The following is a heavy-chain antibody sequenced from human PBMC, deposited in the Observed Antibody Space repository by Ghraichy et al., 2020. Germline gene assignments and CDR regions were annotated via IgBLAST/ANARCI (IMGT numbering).Heavy chain of an antibody. J-gene: IGHJ4*02. Sequence: GGSLRLSCAASGFTFSTYSLNWVRQAPGKGLEWVSSISSSSIYIYHADSVKGRFTTSRDNVGSSLYLQMNSLRAEDTAVYYCARTGGVDGDYDPYYFSYWGQGTLVTVSS. V-gene: IGHV3-21*01. CDR1: GFTFSTYS. D-gene: IGHD4-17*01. CDR2: ISSSSIYI. CDR3: ARTGGVDGDYDPYYFSY.